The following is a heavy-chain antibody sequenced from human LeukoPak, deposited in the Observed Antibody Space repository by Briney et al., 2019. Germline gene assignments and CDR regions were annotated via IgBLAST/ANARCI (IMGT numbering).Heavy chain of an antibody. CDR2: IYPGDSHT. CDR1: GYNFSSYW. J-gene: IGHJ3*02. V-gene: IGHV5-51*01. CDR3: ARRPYDSSGYYRDDAFDI. D-gene: IGHD3-22*01. Sequence: GESLKISCKGSGYNFSSYWIGWVRQMPGKGLEWMGIIYPGDSHTRYSPSFQGQVSISADKSISTAYLQWSSLKASDTAMYYCARRPYDSSGYYRDDAFDIWGQGTMVTVSS.